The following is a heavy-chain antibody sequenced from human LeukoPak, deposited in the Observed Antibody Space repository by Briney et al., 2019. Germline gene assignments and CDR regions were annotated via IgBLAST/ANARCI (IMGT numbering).Heavy chain of an antibody. D-gene: IGHD3-10*02. CDR2: IYYTGST. CDR1: GGSFSGYY. Sequence: PSETLSLTCAVYGGSFSGYYWSWIRQPPGKGLEWIGFIYYTGSTNYNPSLKSRVTISVDTSKNQFSLKLSSVTAAGTAVYYCAGMRITTPTVRALDYWGQGTLVTVSS. J-gene: IGHJ4*02. CDR3: AGMRITTPTVRALDY. V-gene: IGHV4-59*01.